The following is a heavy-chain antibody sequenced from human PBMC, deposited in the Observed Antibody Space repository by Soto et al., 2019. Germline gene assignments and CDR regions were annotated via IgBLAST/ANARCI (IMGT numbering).Heavy chain of an antibody. Sequence: QGQLLQSGDEVKKPGASVRVSCRASGYDFTSYGISWVRQAPGQRLYWVSWISAYNGKRNTAQKFQGRVTMTLDTSTDTAHMELGDLTSADTAVYYCARGRIVASIHDAFEIWGQGTMVAVSS. CDR2: ISAYNGKR. J-gene: IGHJ3*02. V-gene: IGHV1-18*01. CDR1: GYDFTSYG. CDR3: ARGRIVASIHDAFEI. D-gene: IGHD2-21*01.